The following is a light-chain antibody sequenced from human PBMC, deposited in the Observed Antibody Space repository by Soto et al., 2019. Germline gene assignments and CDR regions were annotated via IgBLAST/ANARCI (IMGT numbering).Light chain of an antibody. CDR1: SSDVGGNYVSWD. J-gene: IGLJ2*01. CDR2: DDD. Sequence: QSALTQPASVSGSPGQSITISCTGTSSDVGGNYVSWDVSWYQQHPGKVPKLMIYDDDDRPSGVSNRFSGSKSGNTASLTISGLQAEDEADYYCSSYASSRTVVFGGGTKLTVL. V-gene: IGLV2-14*03. CDR3: SSYASSRTVV.